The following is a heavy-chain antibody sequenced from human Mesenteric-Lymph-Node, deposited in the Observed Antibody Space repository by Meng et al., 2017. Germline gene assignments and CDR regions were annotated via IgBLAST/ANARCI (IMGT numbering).Heavy chain of an antibody. CDR1: GFSLSTSVVG. CDR3: AHLLSYYYDSSGYYDF. CDR2: IYWNDDK. Sequence: IPCKVPGPTLVKPPQTLPLPCTFPGFSLSTSVVGLGWIRQPPGKALEWLALIYWNDDKRYSPSLKSRLTITKDTSKNQVVLTMTNMDPVDTATYYCAHLLSYYYDSSGYYDFWGQGILVTVSS. J-gene: IGHJ4*02. V-gene: IGHV2-5*01. D-gene: IGHD3-22*01.